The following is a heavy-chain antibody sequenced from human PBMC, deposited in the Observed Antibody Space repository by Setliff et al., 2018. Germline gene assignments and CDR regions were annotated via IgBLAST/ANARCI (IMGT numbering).Heavy chain of an antibody. CDR1: GGSFTGYY. V-gene: IGHV4-34*01. D-gene: IGHD2-21*01. CDR2: INHSGDT. Sequence: KPSETLSLTCAVYGGSFTGYYWNWVRQPPGEGLESIGEINHSGDTNYNPSLKSRVTMSMXXXKHXFSLXXXXXTXXXTXXYYCARRSLAQYYGTTVLPFDVWGQGTMVTVSS. CDR3: ARRSLAQYYGTTVLPFDV. J-gene: IGHJ3*01.